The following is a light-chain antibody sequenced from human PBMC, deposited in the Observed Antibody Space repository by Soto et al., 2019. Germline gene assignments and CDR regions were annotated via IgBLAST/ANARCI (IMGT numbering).Light chain of an antibody. CDR1: QSVSSSY. CDR2: GAS. CDR3: QQYGSSPRT. V-gene: IGKV3-20*01. Sequence: EIVLTQSPGTLSLSPGERATLSCRASQSVSSSYLAWYQQKPGQAPRLLIYGASSRATGIPDRFSGSGSGTDFTLTISRLEPEDFAVYYCQQYGSSPRTFGHG. J-gene: IGKJ1*01.